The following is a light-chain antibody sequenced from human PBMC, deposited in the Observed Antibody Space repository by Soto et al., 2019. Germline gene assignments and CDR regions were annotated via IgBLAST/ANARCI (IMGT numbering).Light chain of an antibody. Sequence: QSALTQPPSVSGVPGQSVTISCTGTSSDIGYYNRVSWYQQSPDTAPKLILYEVSNRTSGVPDRFSGSKSGNTAALTISGLQAEDEAVFFCSSYSRSTTSVVFGGGTKVTVL. CDR3: SSYSRSTTSVV. J-gene: IGLJ2*01. CDR1: SSDIGYYNR. V-gene: IGLV2-18*02. CDR2: EVS.